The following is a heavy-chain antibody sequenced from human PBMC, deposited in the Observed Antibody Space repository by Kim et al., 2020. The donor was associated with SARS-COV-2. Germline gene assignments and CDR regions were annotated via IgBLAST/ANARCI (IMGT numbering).Heavy chain of an antibody. CDR2: IYYSGST. V-gene: IGHV4-31*03. J-gene: IGHJ4*02. CDR3: ARENLGYCSSTSCYTGFDY. CDR1: GGSISSGGYY. Sequence: SETLSLTCTVSGGSISSGGYYWSWIRQHPGKGLEWIGYIYYSGSTYYNPSLKSRVTISVDTSKNQFSLKLSSVTAADTAVYYCARENLGYCSSTSCYTGFDYWGQGTLVTVSS. D-gene: IGHD2-2*02.